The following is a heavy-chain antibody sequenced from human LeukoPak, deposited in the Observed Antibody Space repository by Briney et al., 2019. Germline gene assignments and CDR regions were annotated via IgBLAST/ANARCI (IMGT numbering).Heavy chain of an antibody. J-gene: IGHJ6*02. CDR1: GGSISSYY. D-gene: IGHD3-3*01. CDR3: ARDFSPYGMDV. V-gene: IGHV4-59*01. Sequence: SETLSLTCTVSGGSISSYYWSWIRQPPGKGLEWIGYNYYSGSTNYNPSLKSRVTISVDTSKNQFSLKLSSVTAADTAVYYCARDFSPYGMDVWGQGTTVTVSS. CDR2: NYYSGST.